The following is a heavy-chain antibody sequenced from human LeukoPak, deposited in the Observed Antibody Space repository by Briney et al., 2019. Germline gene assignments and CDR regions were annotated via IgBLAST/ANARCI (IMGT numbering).Heavy chain of an antibody. J-gene: IGHJ3*02. CDR2: MNPTSGNT. D-gene: IGHD5-24*01. Sequence: ASVKVSCKASGYTFVNYDINWVRQATGQGLEWMGWMNPTSGNTGYAQKLQGRVPMTRDTSISTAYMELSSLTYEDTAVYYCTMTSPAGYNLVGAFDTWGQGTKVTVSS. CDR3: TMTSPAGYNLVGAFDT. V-gene: IGHV1-8*01. CDR1: GYTFVNYD.